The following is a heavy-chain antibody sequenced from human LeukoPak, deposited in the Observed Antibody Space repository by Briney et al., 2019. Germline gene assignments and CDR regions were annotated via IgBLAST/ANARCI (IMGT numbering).Heavy chain of an antibody. Sequence: ASVKVSCKASGYTFTGYYMHWVRQAPGQGLEWMGWINPNSGGTNYAQKFQGRVTMTRDTSISTAYMELSRLRSDDTAVYYCARASDGYSYGHDFDYWGQGTLVTASS. CDR2: INPNSGGT. J-gene: IGHJ4*02. CDR3: ARASDGYSYGHDFDY. CDR1: GYTFTGYY. D-gene: IGHD5-18*01. V-gene: IGHV1-2*02.